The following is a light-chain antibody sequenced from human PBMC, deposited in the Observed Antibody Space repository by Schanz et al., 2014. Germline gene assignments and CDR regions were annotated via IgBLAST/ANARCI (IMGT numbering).Light chain of an antibody. Sequence: EIVMTQSPATLSVSPGERATLSCRASQSVSSNLAWYQQKPGQAPRLLIYGASTRATGIPARFSGGGSGTEFTLTISSLQSEDVATYYCQKYDRAPWTFGQGTRVEIK. CDR2: GAS. CDR1: QSVSSN. V-gene: IGKV3-15*01. CDR3: QKYDRAPWT. J-gene: IGKJ1*01.